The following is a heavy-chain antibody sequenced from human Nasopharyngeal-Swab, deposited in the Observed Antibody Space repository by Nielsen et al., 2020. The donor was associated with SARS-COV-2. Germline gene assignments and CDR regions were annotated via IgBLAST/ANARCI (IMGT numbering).Heavy chain of an antibody. CDR1: GFTFDDYA. CDR2: ISWNSGTT. D-gene: IGHD5-18*01. J-gene: IGHJ6*02. CDR3: AKDFNVDTAMVTYYYGMDV. Sequence: SLKISCAASGFTFDDYAMHWVRQAPGKGLEWVSGISWNSGTTGYVDSVKGRFTISRDNAKSSLYLQMNSLRAEDTALYYCAKDFNVDTAMVTYYYGMDVWGQGTTVTVSS. V-gene: IGHV3-9*01.